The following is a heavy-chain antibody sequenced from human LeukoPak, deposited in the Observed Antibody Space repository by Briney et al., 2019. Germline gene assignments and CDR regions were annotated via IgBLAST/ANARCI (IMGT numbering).Heavy chain of an antibody. Sequence: GESLKISCKASGYTFTSYGISWVRQAPGQGLEWMGWISAYNGNTKYAQKFQGRVTVTTDTSTSTAYMELRSLRSDDTAVYYCARDAHEGGMDVWGQGTTVTVSS. CDR3: ARDAHEGGMDV. CDR1: GYTFTSYG. CDR2: ISAYNGNT. V-gene: IGHV1-18*01. J-gene: IGHJ6*02.